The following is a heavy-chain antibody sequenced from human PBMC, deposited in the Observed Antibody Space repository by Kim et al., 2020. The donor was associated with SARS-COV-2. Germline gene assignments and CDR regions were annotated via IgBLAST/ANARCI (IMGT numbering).Heavy chain of an antibody. CDR2: IYPGDSDT. Sequence: GESLKISCKGSGYSFTSYWIGWVRQMPGKGLEWMGIIYPGDSDTRYSPSFQGQVTISADKSISTAYLQWSSLKASDTAMYYCARLRGYYDSSGYNRVWGDFDYWGQGTLVTVSS. J-gene: IGHJ4*02. V-gene: IGHV5-51*01. CDR1: GYSFTSYW. D-gene: IGHD3-22*01. CDR3: ARLRGYYDSSGYNRVWGDFDY.